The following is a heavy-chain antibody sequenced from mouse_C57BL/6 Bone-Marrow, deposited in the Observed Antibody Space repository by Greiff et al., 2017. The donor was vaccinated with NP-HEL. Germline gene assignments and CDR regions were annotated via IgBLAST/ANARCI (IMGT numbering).Heavy chain of an antibody. Sequence: QVQLQQSGAELVRPGTSVKMSCKASGYTFTNYWIGWAKQRPGHGLEWIGDIYPGGGYTNYTEKFKGKATLTADKSSSTAYMQFSSLTSEDSAIYYCARGRHYAMDYWGQGTSVTVSS. J-gene: IGHJ4*01. V-gene: IGHV1-63*01. CDR1: GYTFTNYW. CDR2: IYPGGGYT. CDR3: ARGRHYAMDY.